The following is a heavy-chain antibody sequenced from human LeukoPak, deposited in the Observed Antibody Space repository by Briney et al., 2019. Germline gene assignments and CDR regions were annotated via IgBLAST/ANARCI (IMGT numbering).Heavy chain of an antibody. CDR1: GFTFSSYW. V-gene: IGHV3-74*01. CDR2: INTDGSST. D-gene: IGHD5-18*01. J-gene: IGHJ4*02. CDR3: ARGGWIQLWPHLYYFDY. Sequence: GGSLRLSCAASGFTFSSYWMHWVRQAPGKGLVWISRINTDGSSTSYADSVKGRFTISRDNAKNTLYLQMNSLRAEDTAVYSCARGGWIQLWPHLYYFDYWGQGTLVTVSS.